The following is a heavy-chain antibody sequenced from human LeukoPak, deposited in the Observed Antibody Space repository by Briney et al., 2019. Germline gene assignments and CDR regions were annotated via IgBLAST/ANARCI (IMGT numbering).Heavy chain of an antibody. CDR3: AREGGQQQLVAFFDY. V-gene: IGHV4-34*01. CDR2: INHSGST. Sequence: SETLSLTCTVSGGSISSYYWSWIRQPPGKGLEWIGEINHSGSTNYNPSLKSRVTISVDTSKNQFSLKLSPVTAADTAVYYCAREGGQQQLVAFFDYWGQGTLVTVSS. CDR1: GGSISSYY. D-gene: IGHD6-13*01. J-gene: IGHJ4*02.